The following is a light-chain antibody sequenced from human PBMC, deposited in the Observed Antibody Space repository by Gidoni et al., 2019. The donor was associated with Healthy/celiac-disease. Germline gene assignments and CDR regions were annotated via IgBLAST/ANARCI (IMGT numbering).Light chain of an antibody. V-gene: IGKV1-39*01. CDR1: QSISSY. CDR3: QQSYSTVLT. CDR2: SAS. Sequence: DIQMNQSPSSLSASVGDRVTITCRASQSISSYLNWYQQKPGKAPKLLIYSASSLQSGVPSRFSGSGSGTDFTLTISSLQPEDFATYYCQQSYSTVLTFGGGTKVEIK. J-gene: IGKJ4*01.